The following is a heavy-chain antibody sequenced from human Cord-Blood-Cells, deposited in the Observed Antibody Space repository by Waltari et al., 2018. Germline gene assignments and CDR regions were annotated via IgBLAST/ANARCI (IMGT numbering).Heavy chain of an antibody. D-gene: IGHD3-3*01. CDR1: GFTFSSQA. V-gene: IGHV3-30*04. CDR3: AREGTIFGVVIMKY. Sequence: QVQLVESGGGVVQPGGSLRLSCAAPGFTFSSQAMHCVRPAPGKGLEWVAVISYDGSNKYYADSVKGRFTISRDNSKNTLYLQMNSLRAEDTAVYYCAREGTIFGVVIMKYWGQGTLVTVSS. CDR2: ISYDGSNK. J-gene: IGHJ4*02.